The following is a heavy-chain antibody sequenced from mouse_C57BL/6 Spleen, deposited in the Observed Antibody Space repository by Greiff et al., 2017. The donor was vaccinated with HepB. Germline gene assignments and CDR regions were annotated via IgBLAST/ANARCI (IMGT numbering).Heavy chain of an antibody. CDR1: GFTFSSYA. CDR2: ISSGGDYI. V-gene: IGHV5-9-1*02. J-gene: IGHJ1*03. CDR3: TRSFYYYGSSQGYFDV. D-gene: IGHD1-1*01. Sequence: EVKLVESGEGLVKPGGSLKLSCAASGFTFSSYAMSWVRQTPEKRLEWVAYISSGGDYIYYADTVKGRFTISRDNARNTLYLQMSSLKSEDTAMYYCTRSFYYYGSSQGYFDVWGTGTTVTVSS.